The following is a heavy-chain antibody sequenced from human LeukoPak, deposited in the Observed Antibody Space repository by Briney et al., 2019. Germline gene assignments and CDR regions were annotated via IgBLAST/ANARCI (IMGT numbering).Heavy chain of an antibody. CDR2: ISGSGGST. CDR1: GFTFSSYA. J-gene: IGHJ4*02. CDR3: AKDLHAHIVVVTATSRVH. Sequence: GGSLRLSCAASGFTFSSYAMSWVRQAPGKGLEWVSAISGSGGSTYYADSVKGRFTISRENSKNTLYLQMSSLRAEDTAVYYCAKDLHAHIVVVTATSRVHWGPGTLVTVSS. V-gene: IGHV3-23*01. D-gene: IGHD2-21*02.